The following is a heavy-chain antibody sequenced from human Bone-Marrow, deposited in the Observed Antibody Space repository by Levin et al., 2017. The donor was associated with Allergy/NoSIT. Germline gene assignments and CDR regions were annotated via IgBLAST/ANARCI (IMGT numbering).Heavy chain of an antibody. Sequence: ASQTLSLTCAVYGGSFSGYYWSWIRQPPGKGLEWIGEINHSGSTNYNPSLKSRVTISVDTSKNQFSLKLSSVTAADTAVYYCASLTMVRGASSWGQGTMVTVSS. D-gene: IGHD3-10*01. J-gene: IGHJ3*01. CDR3: ASLTMVRGASS. CDR1: GGSFSGYY. V-gene: IGHV4-34*01. CDR2: INHSGST.